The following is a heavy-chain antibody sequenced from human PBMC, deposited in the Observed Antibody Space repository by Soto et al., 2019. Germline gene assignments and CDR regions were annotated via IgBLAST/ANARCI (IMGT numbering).Heavy chain of an antibody. CDR2: IDHSGTT. CDR3: ARGKFYAFDI. CDR1: GVSISIPNW. Sequence: QVQLQESGPGLVKPSGTLSLTCAVSGVSISIPNWWAWVRQAPGKGLEWIGEIDHSGTTNYNPSLXTXAXIXXDRSKNQFSLRLTSVAAADTAVYFCARGKFYAFDIWGQGTMVTVSS. J-gene: IGHJ3*02. V-gene: IGHV4-4*02.